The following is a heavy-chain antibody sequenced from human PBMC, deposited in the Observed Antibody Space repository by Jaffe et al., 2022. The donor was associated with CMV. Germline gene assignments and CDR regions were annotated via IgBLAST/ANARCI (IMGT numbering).Heavy chain of an antibody. D-gene: IGHD3-3*02. CDR1: GGSVSNGSYY. J-gene: IGHJ4*02. V-gene: IGHV4-61*01. Sequence: QVQLQESGPGLVKPSETLSLTCTVSGGSVSNGSYYWSWIRQPPGKGLEWIGYIYYRGRTHYNPSLKSRVTISVDTSKNQFSLNLSSVTAADTAVYYCARVPIVVILDYYFDNWGQGTLVTVSS. CDR3: ARVPIVVILDYYFDN. CDR2: IYYRGRT.